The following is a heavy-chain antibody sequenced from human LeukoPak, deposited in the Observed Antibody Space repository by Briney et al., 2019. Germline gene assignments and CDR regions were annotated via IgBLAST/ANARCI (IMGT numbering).Heavy chain of an antibody. Sequence: PGRSLRLSCAAFGFTFTSYALHWVRQAPGKGLEGVAVISSDGNTKYYLDSVKGRFSISRDNSKNTLYLQMSSLSSDDTAMYFCASISGASWGDFWGQGTQVTVSS. CDR1: GFTFTSYA. J-gene: IGHJ4*02. D-gene: IGHD3-16*01. CDR3: ASISGASWGDF. V-gene: IGHV3-30-3*01. CDR2: ISSDGNTK.